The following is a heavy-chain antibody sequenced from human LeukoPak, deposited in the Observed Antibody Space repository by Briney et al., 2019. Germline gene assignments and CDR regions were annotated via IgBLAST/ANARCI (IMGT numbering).Heavy chain of an antibody. CDR1: GGSISSGSYY. V-gene: IGHV4-61*02. CDR2: IYTSGST. CDR3: ARDYGDSLNFDH. Sequence: SETLSLTCTVSGGSISSGSYYWSWIRQPAGKGLEWIGRIYTSGSTNYNPSLKSRVTISVDTSKNQFSLKLSSVTAADTAVYYCARDYGDSLNFDHWGQGTLVTVSS. D-gene: IGHD4-17*01. J-gene: IGHJ4*02.